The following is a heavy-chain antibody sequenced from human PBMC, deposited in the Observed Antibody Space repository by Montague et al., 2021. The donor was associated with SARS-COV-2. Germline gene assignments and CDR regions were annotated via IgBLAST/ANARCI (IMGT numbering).Heavy chain of an antibody. Sequence: SLRLSCAAPGYYFSSYGMHWVRQAPGKGLEWVAVIWFDGSKEYYADSVKGRFTISRDKSKNMLYLQMNSLRIEDTATYFCVRDYGDYGEEFLDYWGQGTPVTVSS. CDR2: IWFDGSKE. CDR1: GYYFSSYG. CDR3: VRDYGDYGEEFLDY. D-gene: IGHD4-17*01. V-gene: IGHV3-33*08. J-gene: IGHJ4*02.